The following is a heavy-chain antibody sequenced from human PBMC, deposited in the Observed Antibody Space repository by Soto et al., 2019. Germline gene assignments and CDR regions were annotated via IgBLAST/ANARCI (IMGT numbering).Heavy chain of an antibody. CDR1: GFTFSSYG. CDR3: AREGTTYHDFWTGPWFDP. V-gene: IGHV3-48*02. CDR2: ISSSGFTI. J-gene: IGHJ5*02. D-gene: IGHD3-3*01. Sequence: GGSLRLSCAASGFTFSSYGMHWVRQAPGKELEWVSYISSSGFTIFYADYVKGRFTISRDNAKNSLYLQMNSLRDEDTAVYYCAREGTTYHDFWTGPWFDPWGQGTLVTVSS.